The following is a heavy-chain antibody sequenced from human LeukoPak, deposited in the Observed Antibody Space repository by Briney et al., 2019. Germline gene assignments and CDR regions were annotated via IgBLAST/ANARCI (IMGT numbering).Heavy chain of an antibody. J-gene: IGHJ6*03. V-gene: IGHV1-8*03. CDR1: GYAFTSYY. CDR2: MNPNSGNT. D-gene: IGHD3-3*01. Sequence: ASVKVSCKASGYAFTSYYMHWVRQATGQGLEWMGWMNPNSGNTGYAQKFQGRVTITSDTSISTAYMDLSSLKSEDTAVYYCAREGWSGYYPPHYYMDVWGKGTTVTVSS. CDR3: AREGWSGYYPPHYYMDV.